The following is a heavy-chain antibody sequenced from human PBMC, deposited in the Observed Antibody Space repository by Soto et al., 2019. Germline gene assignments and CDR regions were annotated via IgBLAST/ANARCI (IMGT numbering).Heavy chain of an antibody. J-gene: IGHJ4*02. D-gene: IGHD6-25*01. CDR3: ARPHPESISGCPTLFAY. CDR1: GGSICSGGYY. V-gene: IGHV4-31*03. CDR2: IYYSGST. Sequence: SETLSLTCTVSGGSICSGGYYWSWIRQHPGKGLEWIGYIYYSGSTYYNPSLKSRVTISVDTSKNQFSLKLSSVTAADTAVYYCARPHPESISGCPTLFAYWGKGTLVPVSP.